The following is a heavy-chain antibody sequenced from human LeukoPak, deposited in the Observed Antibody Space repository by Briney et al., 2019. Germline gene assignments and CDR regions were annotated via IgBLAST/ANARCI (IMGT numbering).Heavy chain of an antibody. CDR2: INHSGST. D-gene: IGHD6-13*01. V-gene: IGHV4-34*01. CDR3: ARGLIAAAGRVDWFDP. CDR1: GGSFSGYY. J-gene: IGHJ5*02. Sequence: KPSETLSLTCAVYGGSFSGYYWSWIRQPPGKGLEWIGEINHSGSTNYSPSLKSRVTISVDTSKNQFSLKLSSVTAADTAVYYCARGLIAAAGRVDWFDPWGQGTLVTVSS.